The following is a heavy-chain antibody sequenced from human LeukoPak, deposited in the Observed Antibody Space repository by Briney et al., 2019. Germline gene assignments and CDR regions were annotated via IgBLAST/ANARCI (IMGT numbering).Heavy chain of an antibody. CDR1: GFTFSSYS. CDR2: ISSSSSYI. Sequence: AGGSLRLSCAASGFTFSSYSMNWVRQAPGKGLEWVSSISSSSSYIYYADSVKGRFTISRDNAKNSLYLQMNSLRAEDTAVYYCARGSWYSSSWYWFDPWGQGTLVTVSS. D-gene: IGHD6-13*01. V-gene: IGHV3-21*01. CDR3: ARGSWYSSSWYWFDP. J-gene: IGHJ5*02.